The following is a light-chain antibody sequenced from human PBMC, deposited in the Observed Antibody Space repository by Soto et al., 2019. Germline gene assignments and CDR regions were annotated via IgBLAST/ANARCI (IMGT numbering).Light chain of an antibody. CDR1: SSDVGGYNY. CDR3: SSYTNNLGV. J-gene: IGLJ1*01. Sequence: QSVLTQPASVSGSPGQSITISCTGTSSDVGGYNYVSWYQQYPGKVPKLIIFDVSNRPSGVSNRFSGSKSGSTASLTISGLQAEDEADYYCSSYTNNLGVFGTGTKVTVL. CDR2: DVS. V-gene: IGLV2-14*01.